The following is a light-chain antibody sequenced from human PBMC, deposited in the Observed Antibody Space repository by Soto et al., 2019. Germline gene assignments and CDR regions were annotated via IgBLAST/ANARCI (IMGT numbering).Light chain of an antibody. CDR1: SSDVGGCNY. Sequence: QSVLTQPASVSGSPGQSVTISCTGTSSDVGGCNYVSWYQQHPGKASKLMIYDVSNRPSGVSNRFSGSKSGNTASLTISGLHAEDEADYYCSSYTSSSTLVVFGGGTKLTVL. J-gene: IGLJ2*01. CDR2: DVS. CDR3: SSYTSSSTLVV. V-gene: IGLV2-14*01.